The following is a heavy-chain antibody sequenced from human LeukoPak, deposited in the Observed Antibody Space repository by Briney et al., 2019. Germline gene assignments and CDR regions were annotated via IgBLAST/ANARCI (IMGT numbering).Heavy chain of an antibody. CDR1: GGSISSNY. Sequence: SETLSLTCTVSGGSISSNYWSWVRQPPGKGLEWIGYIHYSGRTNYNPSLKSRVTISVDTTKNQFSLKLSSVTAADTAVYYCATEVAPCDHYYYYGMDVWGQGTTVTVSS. J-gene: IGHJ6*02. D-gene: IGHD5-12*01. CDR2: IHYSGRT. V-gene: IGHV4-59*01. CDR3: ATEVAPCDHYYYYGMDV.